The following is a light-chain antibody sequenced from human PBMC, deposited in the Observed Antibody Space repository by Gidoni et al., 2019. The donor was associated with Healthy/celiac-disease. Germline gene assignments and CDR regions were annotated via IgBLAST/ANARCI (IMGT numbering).Light chain of an antibody. CDR2: SNN. J-gene: IGLJ1*01. CDR3: AAWDDSLNGYYV. CDR1: SPNIGSNT. V-gene: IGLV1-44*01. Sequence: QSVLTQPPSASGTPGQRVPISCSGSSPNIGSNTVNWYQQLPGTAPKLLIYSNNQRPSGVPDRFSGSKSGTSASLAISGLQSEDEADYYCAAWDDSLNGYYVFGTGTKVTVL.